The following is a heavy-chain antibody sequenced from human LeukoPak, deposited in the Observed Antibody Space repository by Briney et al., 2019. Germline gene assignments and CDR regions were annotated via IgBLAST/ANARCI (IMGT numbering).Heavy chain of an antibody. CDR1: GGSISSNY. J-gene: IGHJ3*02. Sequence: PSETLSLTCTVSGGSISSNYWSWIRQPPGKGLEWIGYLYYSGRTNYNPSLKSRVTMSIDTSKNQFSLKLSSVTAADTAVYYCARTPLYSSSSDDAFDIWGQGTMVTVSS. CDR2: LYYSGRT. CDR3: ARTPLYSSSSDDAFDI. D-gene: IGHD6-6*01. V-gene: IGHV4-59*12.